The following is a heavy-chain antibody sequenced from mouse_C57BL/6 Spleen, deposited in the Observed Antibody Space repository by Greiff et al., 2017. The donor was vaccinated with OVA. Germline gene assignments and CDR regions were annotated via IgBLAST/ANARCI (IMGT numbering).Heavy chain of an antibody. D-gene: IGHD2-1*01. Sequence: QVQLQQSGPELVKPGASVKISCKASGYAFSSSWMNWVKQRPGKGLEWIGRIYPGDGDTNYNGKFKGKATLTADKSSSTAYMQLSSLTSEDSAVYFCARSLYYGNPYWYFDVWGTGTTVTVSS. J-gene: IGHJ1*03. CDR1: GYAFSSSW. CDR2: IYPGDGDT. V-gene: IGHV1-82*01. CDR3: ARSLYYGNPYWYFDV.